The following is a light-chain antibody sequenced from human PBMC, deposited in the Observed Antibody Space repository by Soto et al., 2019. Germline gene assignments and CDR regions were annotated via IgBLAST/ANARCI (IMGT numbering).Light chain of an antibody. J-gene: IGLJ3*02. CDR2: AVT. CDR3: SSYAGGNNLV. Sequence: QSALTQPPSASGSPGQSVTISCTGTSSDIGAYNYVSWYQQHPGKVPRLMIYAVTKRPSGVPDRFSGSQSGNTASLTVSGLQAEDEADYYCSSYAGGNNLVFGGGTKLTVL. V-gene: IGLV2-8*01. CDR1: SSDIGAYNY.